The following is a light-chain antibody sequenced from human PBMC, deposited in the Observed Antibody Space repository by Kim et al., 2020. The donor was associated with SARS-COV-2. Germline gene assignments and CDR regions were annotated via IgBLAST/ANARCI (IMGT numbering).Light chain of an antibody. J-gene: IGLJ3*02. CDR2: GRN. CDR1: SLRSYY. V-gene: IGLV3-19*01. Sequence: VALGQTVRITCQGDSLRSYYASWYQQKPGQAPVFVIYGRNNRPPGIPDRFSGSSSGNTASLTITGAQAEDEADYYCNSRDSSGYRLFGGGTKLTVL. CDR3: NSRDSSGYRL.